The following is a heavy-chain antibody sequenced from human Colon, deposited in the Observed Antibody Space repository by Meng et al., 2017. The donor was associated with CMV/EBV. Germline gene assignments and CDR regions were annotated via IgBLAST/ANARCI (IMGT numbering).Heavy chain of an antibody. CDR1: GYSFTDYF. CDR3: ARDAIYYNRTGPHGMDV. D-gene: IGHD3-22*01. V-gene: IGHV1-2*02. CDR2: INPNSGDT. Sequence: ASVKVSCKASGYSFTDYFIHWVRQAPGQGPEWMGWINPNSGDTKYAQKFQGRFFMTRDTSISTAYMEVSSLTSDDTAVYYCARDAIYYNRTGPHGMDVWGQGNTVTVSS. J-gene: IGHJ6*02.